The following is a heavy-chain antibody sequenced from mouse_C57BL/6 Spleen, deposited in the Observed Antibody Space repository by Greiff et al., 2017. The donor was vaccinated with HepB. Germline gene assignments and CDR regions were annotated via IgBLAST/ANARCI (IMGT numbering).Heavy chain of an antibody. D-gene: IGHD1-1*01. CDR2: IHPNSGST. CDR3: ARRGYGSSYVYFDY. V-gene: IGHV1-64*01. J-gene: IGHJ2*01. CDR1: GYTFTSYW. Sequence: VQLQQSGAELVKPGASVKLSCKASGYTFTSYWMHWVKQRPGQGLEWIGMIHPNSGSTNYNEKFKSKATLTVDKSSSTAYMQLSSLTSEDSAVYYCARRGYGSSYVYFDYWGQGTTLTVSS.